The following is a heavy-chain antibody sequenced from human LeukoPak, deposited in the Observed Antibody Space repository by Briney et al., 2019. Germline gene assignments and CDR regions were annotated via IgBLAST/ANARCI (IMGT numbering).Heavy chain of an antibody. J-gene: IGHJ6*03. CDR1: GFTFSSYS. V-gene: IGHV3-21*01. D-gene: IGHD5-18*01. CDR3: ARTPAAMATYYYYMDV. Sequence: PGGSLRLSCAASGFTFSSYSMNWVRQAPGKGLEWVSSISSSSSYIYYADSVKGRFTISRDNAKNSLYLQMNSLRAEDTAVYYCARTPAAMATYYYYMDVWGKGTRSPSP. CDR2: ISSSSSYI.